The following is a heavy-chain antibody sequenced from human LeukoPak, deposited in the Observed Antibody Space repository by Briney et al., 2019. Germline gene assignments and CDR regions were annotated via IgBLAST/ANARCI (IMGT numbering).Heavy chain of an antibody. CDR1: GGSFSGYY. CDR2: INHSGST. D-gene: IGHD3-10*01. J-gene: IGHJ5*02. Sequence: SGTLSLTCAVYGGSFSGYYWSWIRQPPGKGLEWIGEINHSGSTNYNPSLKSRVTISVDTSKNQFSLKLSSVTAADTAVYYCARALVRGVISRRWFDPWGQGTLVTVSS. CDR3: ARALVRGVISRRWFDP. V-gene: IGHV4-34*01.